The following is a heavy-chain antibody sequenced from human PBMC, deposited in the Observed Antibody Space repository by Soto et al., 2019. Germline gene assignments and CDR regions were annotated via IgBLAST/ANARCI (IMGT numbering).Heavy chain of an antibody. CDR1: GFSVSTSGEA. D-gene: IGHD2-15*01. Sequence: QITLKESGPTLVKPTQTLTLTCSCSGFSVSTSGEAVGWIRQPPGKALEGLALIYWNDNKYYRPSLKSRLTITKDTSKRQVVLTMTNMDPEDTATYYCAHRSRGGGSCYYTLDYWGQGTLVTVSS. CDR3: AHRSRGGGSCYYTLDY. V-gene: IGHV2-5*01. CDR2: IYWNDNK. J-gene: IGHJ4*02.